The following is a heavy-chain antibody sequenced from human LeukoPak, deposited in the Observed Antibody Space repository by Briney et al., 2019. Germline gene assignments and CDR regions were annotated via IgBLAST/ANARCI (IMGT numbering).Heavy chain of an antibody. D-gene: IGHD3-9*01. CDR2: IYYSGST. J-gene: IGHJ4*02. Sequence: SETLSLTCTVSGGSISSGEYYWSWIRQPPGKGLEWIGYIYYSGSTYYNPSLKSRVTISVDTSKNQFSLKLSSVTAADTAVYFCARHEDWLIDYWGQGTLVTVSS. CDR1: GGSISSGEYY. CDR3: ARHEDWLIDY. V-gene: IGHV4-30-4*08.